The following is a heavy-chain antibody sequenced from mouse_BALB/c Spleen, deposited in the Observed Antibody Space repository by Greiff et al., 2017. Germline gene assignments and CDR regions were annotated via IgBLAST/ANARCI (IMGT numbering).Heavy chain of an antibody. CDR3: AREGYGNSFAY. CDR1: GFTFSDYY. V-gene: IGHV5-4*02. Sequence: EVNVVESGGGLVKPGGSLKLSCAASGFTFSDYYMYWVRQTPEKRLEWVATISDGGSYTYYPDSVKGRFTISRDNAKNNLYLQMSSLKSEDTAMYYCAREGYGNSFAYWGQGTLVTVSA. CDR2: ISDGGSYT. D-gene: IGHD2-10*02. J-gene: IGHJ3*01.